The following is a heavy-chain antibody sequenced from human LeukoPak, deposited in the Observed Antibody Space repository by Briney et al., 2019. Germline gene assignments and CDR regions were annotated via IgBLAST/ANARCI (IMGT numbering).Heavy chain of an antibody. CDR3: AGDLAQGVAVGIQ. Sequence: ASVKVSCKASGYTFTSYAMHWVRQAPGHRLEWMGRINAGNGKTKYSQKLQGRVTITRDTSATTAYMELSRLTFEDTAVYYCAGDLAQGVAVGIQWGQGTLVTVSS. CDR1: GYTFTSYA. D-gene: IGHD6-19*01. V-gene: IGHV1-3*01. J-gene: IGHJ4*02. CDR2: INAGNGKT.